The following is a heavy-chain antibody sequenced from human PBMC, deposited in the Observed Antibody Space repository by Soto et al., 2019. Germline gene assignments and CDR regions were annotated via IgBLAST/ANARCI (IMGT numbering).Heavy chain of an antibody. CDR2: IYYSGST. CDR3: ARHEGDGYNSPGYYYYGMDV. Sequence: SETLSLTCTVSCGSISSSSYYWGWIRQPPGKGLEWIGSIYYSGSTYYNPSLKSRVTISVDTSKNQFSLKLSSVTAADTAVYYCARHEGDGYNSPGYYYYGMDVWGQGTTVTVSS. D-gene: IGHD5-12*01. J-gene: IGHJ6*02. V-gene: IGHV4-39*01. CDR1: CGSISSSSYY.